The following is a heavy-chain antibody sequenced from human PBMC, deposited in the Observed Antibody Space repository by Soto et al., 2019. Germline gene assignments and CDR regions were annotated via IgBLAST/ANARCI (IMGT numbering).Heavy chain of an antibody. CDR2: IFYTGTT. J-gene: IGHJ5*02. Sequence: SDNLSHNSSFSIGSNSSNTYYFGWIRQPPGKGLEWVGGIFYTGTTYYSPSLKDRVTISVDTSKNSFSLTLTSVTAADTVVYFCARLVVVAPVANAWGQGTLVT. V-gene: IGHV4-39*02. CDR1: IGSNSSNTYY. D-gene: IGHD2-2*01. CDR3: ARLVVVAPVANA.